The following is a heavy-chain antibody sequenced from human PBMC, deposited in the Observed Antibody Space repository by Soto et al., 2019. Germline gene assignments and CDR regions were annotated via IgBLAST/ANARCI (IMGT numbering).Heavy chain of an antibody. Sequence: GGSLRLSXAASGFTFSDHYMSWIRQAPGRGLEWVSFITSSGNYANYADSVKGRFTISRDNSKNSLYLQMNNLRADDTAVYYCARELGQIDYWGQGTLVTVSS. V-gene: IGHV3-11*06. D-gene: IGHD3-16*01. CDR2: ITSSGNYA. CDR1: GFTFSDHY. CDR3: ARELGQIDY. J-gene: IGHJ4*02.